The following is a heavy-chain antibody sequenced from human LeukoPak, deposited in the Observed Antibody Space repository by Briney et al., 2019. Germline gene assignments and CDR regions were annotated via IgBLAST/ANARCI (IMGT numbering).Heavy chain of an antibody. CDR1: GYTFTSYD. V-gene: IGHV1-8*02. CDR3: ARTGLVPRRKLLWFGEYSYYYYMDV. Sequence: ASVKVSCKASGYTFTSYDINWVRQATGQGLEWMGWMNPNSGNTGYAQKFQGRVTMTRNTSISTAYMELSSLRSEDTAVYYCARTGLVPRRKLLWFGEYSYYYYMDVWGKGTTVTISS. D-gene: IGHD3-10*01. CDR2: MNPNSGNT. J-gene: IGHJ6*03.